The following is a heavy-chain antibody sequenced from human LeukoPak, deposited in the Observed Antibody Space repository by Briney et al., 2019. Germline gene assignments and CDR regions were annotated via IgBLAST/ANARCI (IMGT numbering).Heavy chain of an antibody. CDR2: ISGSGDNT. CDR1: GFTFSSYA. Sequence: GGSLRLSCAASGFTFSSYAMSWVRQAPGKGLEWVPGISGSGDNTYYADSVKGRFTISRDNSKNTLYVQVNSLGTEDTAAYYCAKGSYYDSSGSFYFDYWGQGTLITVSS. V-gene: IGHV3-23*01. D-gene: IGHD3-22*01. J-gene: IGHJ4*02. CDR3: AKGSYYDSSGSFYFDY.